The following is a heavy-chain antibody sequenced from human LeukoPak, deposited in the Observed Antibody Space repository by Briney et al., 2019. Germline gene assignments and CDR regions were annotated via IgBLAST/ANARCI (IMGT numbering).Heavy chain of an antibody. CDR2: ISGSTSST. Sequence: KPGGSLRLSCAASGFTFSSYSMNWVRQAPGKGLEWISYISGSTSSTSYAESVKGRFTISRDNAKNSLYLQMNSLRAEDTAVYYCVPQPAGNFPGFHSWGQGTAVTVSS. D-gene: IGHD2-2*01. V-gene: IGHV3-21*05. J-gene: IGHJ5*02. CDR1: GFTFSSYS. CDR3: VPQPAGNFPGFHS.